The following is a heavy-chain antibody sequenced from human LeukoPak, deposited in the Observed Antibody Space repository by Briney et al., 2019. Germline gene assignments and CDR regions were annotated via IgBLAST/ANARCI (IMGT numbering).Heavy chain of an antibody. J-gene: IGHJ6*02. Sequence: ASVKVSCKASGYTFTSYYMHWVRQAPGQGFEWMGIINPSGGSTSYAQKFQGRVTMTRDTSTSTVYMELSSLRSEDTAVYYCARDLTWPRRTSMGARPPGGGRAVGAQGPTFRVSS. V-gene: IGHV1-46*01. CDR3: ARDLTWPRRTSMGARPPGGGRAV. D-gene: IGHD1-26*01. CDR2: INPSGGST. CDR1: GYTFTSYY.